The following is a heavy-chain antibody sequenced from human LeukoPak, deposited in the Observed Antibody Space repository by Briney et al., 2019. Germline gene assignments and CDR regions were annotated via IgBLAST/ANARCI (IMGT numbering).Heavy chain of an antibody. CDR2: VYYSGST. J-gene: IGHJ3*02. Sequence: SGTLSLTCTVSGGSINGYYWTWIRQPPGKGLEWIGYVYYSGSTNYNPSLKSRVTISIDTPKNQFSLKLTSVTAADTAVYYCARFRDAFDIWGQGTMVTVSS. CDR1: GGSINGYY. V-gene: IGHV4-59*01. CDR3: ARFRDAFDI.